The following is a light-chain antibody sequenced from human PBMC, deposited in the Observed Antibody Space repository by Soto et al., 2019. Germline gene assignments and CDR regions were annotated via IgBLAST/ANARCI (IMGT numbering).Light chain of an antibody. CDR1: PSVSSY. V-gene: IGKV3-20*01. CDR2: DAS. CDR3: QQSGTSPPVA. Sequence: EIVWTQSTATLSLSPGERCTRSGRASPSVSSYLAWYQQKPGQAPRLLIYDASNRATGIPDRFSGSGSGTDFTLTISRLEPEDFAVYYCQQSGTSPPVAFGEGTKVDIK. J-gene: IGKJ4*01.